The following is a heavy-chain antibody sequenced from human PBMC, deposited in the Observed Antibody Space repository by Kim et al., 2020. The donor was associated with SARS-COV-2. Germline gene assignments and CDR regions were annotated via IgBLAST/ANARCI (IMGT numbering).Heavy chain of an antibody. CDR2: ISGSGGST. D-gene: IGHD6-19*01. CDR1: GFTFSSYA. V-gene: IGHV3-23*01. Sequence: GGSLRLSCAASGFTFSSYAMSWVRQAPGKGLEWVSAISGSGGSTYYADSVKGRFTISRDNSKNTLYLQMNSLRAEDTAVYYCAKDLAGGSGWYILPKNFDYWGQGTLVTVSS. CDR3: AKDLAGGSGWYILPKNFDY. J-gene: IGHJ4*02.